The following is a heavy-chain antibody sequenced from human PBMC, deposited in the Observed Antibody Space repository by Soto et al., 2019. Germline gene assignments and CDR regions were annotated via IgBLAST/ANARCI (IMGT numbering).Heavy chain of an antibody. CDR1: GFTFSSYG. V-gene: IGHV3-30*18. CDR3: ANSFYDFWSGPRNHRFYYYGMDG. Sequence: GGSLRLSCAASGFTFSSYGMRWVRQAPGKGLEWVAVISYDGSNKYYADSVKGRFTISRDNSKNTLYLQMNSLRAEDTAVYYCANSFYDFWSGPRNHRFYYYGMDGWGQGTTVTVSS. CDR2: ISYDGSNK. D-gene: IGHD3-3*01. J-gene: IGHJ6*02.